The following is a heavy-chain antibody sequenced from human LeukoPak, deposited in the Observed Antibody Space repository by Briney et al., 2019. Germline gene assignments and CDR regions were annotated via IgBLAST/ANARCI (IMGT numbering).Heavy chain of an antibody. V-gene: IGHV4-61*01. CDR1: GGSVSSGSYY. D-gene: IGHD2-21*02. Sequence: SETLSLTCTVSGGSVSSGSYYWSWIRQPPGKGLEWIGYIYYSGSTNYNPSLKSRVTISVDTSKNQFSLKLSSVTAADTAVYYCAREQYCGGDCYSDAFDIWGQGTMVTVSS. CDR2: IYYSGST. J-gene: IGHJ3*02. CDR3: AREQYCGGDCYSDAFDI.